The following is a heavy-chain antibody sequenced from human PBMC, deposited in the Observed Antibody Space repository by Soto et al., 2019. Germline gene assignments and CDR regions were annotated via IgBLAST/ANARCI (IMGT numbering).Heavy chain of an antibody. Sequence: ASETLSLTCAVYGGSFSGYYWTWIRQPPGTGLEWIGEINHSGSTNYNPSLKSRVTISVDTSKNQFSLKLTSVTAADTAVYYCARDKITCLFDYWGQGTLVTVSS. J-gene: IGHJ4*02. D-gene: IGHD3-10*01. CDR1: GGSFSGYY. CDR3: ARDKITCLFDY. V-gene: IGHV4-34*01. CDR2: INHSGST.